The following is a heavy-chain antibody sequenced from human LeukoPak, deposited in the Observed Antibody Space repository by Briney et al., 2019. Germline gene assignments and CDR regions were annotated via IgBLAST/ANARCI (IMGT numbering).Heavy chain of an antibody. V-gene: IGHV4-61*01. CDR2: IYYSGST. D-gene: IGHD1/OR15-1a*01. J-gene: IGHJ4*02. Sequence: PSETLSLTCTVSGASINSGNYWSWIRQPPGKGLEWIGYIYYSGSTNYNPSLKSRVTISVDTSKNQFSLKLSSVTAADTAVYYCARGGLDQFDYWGQGTLVTVSS. CDR3: ARGGLDQFDY. CDR1: GASINSGNY.